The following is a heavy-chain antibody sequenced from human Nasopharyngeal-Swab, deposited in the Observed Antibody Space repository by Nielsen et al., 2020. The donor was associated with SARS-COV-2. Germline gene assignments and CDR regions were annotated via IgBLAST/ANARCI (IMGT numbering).Heavy chain of an antibody. CDR3: ARGQYCSSTSCYARGYYYYYGMDV. CDR1: GFTFSSYS. V-gene: IGHV3-21*01. J-gene: IGHJ6*02. D-gene: IGHD2-2*01. CDR2: ISSSSSYI. Sequence: GWSLRLSCAASGFTFSSYSMNWVRQAPGKGLEWVSSISSSSSYIYYADSVKGRFTISRDNAKNSLYLQMNSLRAEDTAVYYCARGQYCSSTSCYARGYYYYYGMDVWGQGTTVTVSS.